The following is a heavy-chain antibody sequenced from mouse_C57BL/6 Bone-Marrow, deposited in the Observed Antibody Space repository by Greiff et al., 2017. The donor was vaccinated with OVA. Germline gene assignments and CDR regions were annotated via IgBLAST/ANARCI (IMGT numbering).Heavy chain of an antibody. Sequence: VQLQQSGPGLVQPSQSLSITCTVSGFSLTSYGVHWVRQSPGKGLEWLGVIWRGGSTDYNAAFMSRLSITKDNSKYQVFFIMNSLQSVETAIYDCAIYYYDALDYWGQGTSVTVSS. J-gene: IGHJ4*01. V-gene: IGHV2-5*01. CDR2: IWRGGST. CDR3: AIYYYDALDY. CDR1: GFSLTSYG. D-gene: IGHD1-1*01.